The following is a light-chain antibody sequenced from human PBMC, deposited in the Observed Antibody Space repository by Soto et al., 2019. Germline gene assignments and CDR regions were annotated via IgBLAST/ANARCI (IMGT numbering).Light chain of an antibody. J-gene: IGLJ2*01. Sequence: QSVLTQPASVSGSPGQSITISCTGTSSDVGGYNYVSWYQQLPGKAPKLIISDVSDRPSGVSNRFSGSKSRNTASLTISGLQAEDEADYYCSSYTSSSLVVFGGGTQLTVL. CDR1: SSDVGGYNY. CDR3: SSYTSSSLVV. V-gene: IGLV2-14*03. CDR2: DVS.